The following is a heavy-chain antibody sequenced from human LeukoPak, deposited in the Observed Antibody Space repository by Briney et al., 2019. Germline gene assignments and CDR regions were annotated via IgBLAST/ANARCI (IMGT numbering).Heavy chain of an antibody. V-gene: IGHV3-11*04. CDR2: ISSSGSTI. CDR3: ASISGIVGATRHNFDY. D-gene: IGHD1-26*01. CDR1: GFTFSDYY. Sequence: GGSLRLSCAASGFTFSDYYMSWIRQAPGKGLEWVSYISSSGSTIYYADSVKGRFTISRDNSKNTLYLQMNSLRAEDTAVYYCASISGIVGATRHNFDYWGQGTLVTVSS. J-gene: IGHJ4*02.